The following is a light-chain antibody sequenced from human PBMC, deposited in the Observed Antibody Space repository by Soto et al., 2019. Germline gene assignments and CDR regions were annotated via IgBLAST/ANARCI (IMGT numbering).Light chain of an antibody. V-gene: IGKV3-15*01. CDR2: FAS. Sequence: EIVITQSPSTLSVSPGERATLYCRASQSVSNNLAWYQQKPCQAPRLLIYFASTRATGIPARFSGSGSGPEFTLTLCSLQSEDVAVYYFQLYNKCPLTLGGRTKVQT. CDR1: QSVSNN. J-gene: IGKJ4*01. CDR3: QLYNKCPLT.